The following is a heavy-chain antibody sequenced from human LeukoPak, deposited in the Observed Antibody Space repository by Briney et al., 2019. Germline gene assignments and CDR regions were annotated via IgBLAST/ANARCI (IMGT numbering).Heavy chain of an antibody. CDR2: ISGSGGST. CDR3: ARDRFYHSGSFLDY. CDR1: GFTFSSYA. V-gene: IGHV3-23*01. J-gene: IGHJ4*02. D-gene: IGHD1-26*01. Sequence: GGSLRLSCAASGFTFSSYAMSWIRQAPWKGLEWVSAISGSGGSTYYADSVKGRFTISRDNSKNTLYLQMNSLRAEDTAVYYCARDRFYHSGSFLDYWGQGTLVTVSS.